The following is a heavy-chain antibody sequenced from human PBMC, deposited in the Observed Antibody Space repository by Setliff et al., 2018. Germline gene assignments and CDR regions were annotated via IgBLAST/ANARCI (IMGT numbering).Heavy chain of an antibody. V-gene: IGHV4-59*01. D-gene: IGHD3-22*01. Sequence: SETLSLTCTVSGGSISSYYWSWIRQPPGKGLEWIGYIYYSGSTNYNPSLKSRVTISVDTSKNQFSLKLSSMTAADTAVYYCARYRGNYYDSSGYYSGDAFDIWGQGTMVTVS. CDR2: IYYSGST. CDR1: GGSISSYY. J-gene: IGHJ3*02. CDR3: ARYRGNYYDSSGYYSGDAFDI.